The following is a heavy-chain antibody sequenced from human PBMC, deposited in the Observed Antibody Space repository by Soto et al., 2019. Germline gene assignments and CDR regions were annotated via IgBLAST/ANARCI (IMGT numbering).Heavy chain of an antibody. D-gene: IGHD4-4*01. CDR3: ARGVGQTTVTTVFDY. V-gene: IGHV4-34*01. J-gene: IGHJ4*02. Sequence: SETLSLTCAVYGGSFSGYYWSWIRQPPGKGLEWIGEINHSGSTNYNPSLKSRVTISVDTSKNQFSLKLSSVTAADTAVYYCARGVGQTTVTTVFDYWGQGTLVTVSS. CDR2: INHSGST. CDR1: GGSFSGYY.